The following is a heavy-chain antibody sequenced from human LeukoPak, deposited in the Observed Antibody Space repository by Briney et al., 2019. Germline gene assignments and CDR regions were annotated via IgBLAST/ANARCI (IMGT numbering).Heavy chain of an antibody. CDR3: ATGEDRFGVVISFDY. J-gene: IGHJ4*02. V-gene: IGHV1-24*01. D-gene: IGHD3-3*01. Sequence: ASVKVSCKVSGYTLTELSMHWVRQAPGKGLEGVGGCDPEDGETIYAQKFQGRVTMTEDTSTDTAYMELSSLRSEDTAVYYCATGEDRFGVVISFDYWGQGTLVTVSS. CDR2: CDPEDGET. CDR1: GYTLTELS.